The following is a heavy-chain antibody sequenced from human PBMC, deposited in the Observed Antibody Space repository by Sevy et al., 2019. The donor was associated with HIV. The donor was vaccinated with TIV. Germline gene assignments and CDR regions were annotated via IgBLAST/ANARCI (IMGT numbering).Heavy chain of an antibody. CDR2: ISSSSSTI. Sequence: GGSLRLSCAASGFTFSSYSMNWVRQAPGKGLEWVSYISSSSSTIYYADSVKGRFTISRDNAKNSLYLQMNSLRDEDTAVYYCARDPRGVYADPYYYYGMDVWGQETTVTVSS. D-gene: IGHD3-10*01. V-gene: IGHV3-48*02. CDR3: ARDPRGVYADPYYYYGMDV. J-gene: IGHJ6*02. CDR1: GFTFSSYS.